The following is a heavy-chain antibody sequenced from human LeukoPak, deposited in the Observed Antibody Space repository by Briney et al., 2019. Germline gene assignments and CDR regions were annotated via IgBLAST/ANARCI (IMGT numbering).Heavy chain of an antibody. V-gene: IGHV3-23*01. J-gene: IGHJ4*02. D-gene: IGHD3-10*01. CDR1: GFTFSSYA. CDR2: ISGSGGST. Sequence: GGSLRLSCAASGFTFSSYAMSWVRQAPGKGLEWVSAISGSGGSTYYADSVKGRFTISRDNSKNTLYLQMNSLRAEDTAVYYCADVDLWFGAYDYWGQGTLVTVSS. CDR3: ADVDLWFGAYDY.